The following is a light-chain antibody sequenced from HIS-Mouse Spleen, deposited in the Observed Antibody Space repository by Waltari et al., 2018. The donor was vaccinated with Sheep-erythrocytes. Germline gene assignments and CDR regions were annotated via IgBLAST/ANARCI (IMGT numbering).Light chain of an antibody. CDR3: CSYAGSSTPWV. Sequence: QSALTQPASVSASPGPSITTPCTGTSSHVGSYNLVSWYQQHPGKAPKLMLYEGSKRPSGVSNRLSGSKSGNTASLTISGLQAEDEADYYCCSYAGSSTPWVFGGGTKLTVL. J-gene: IGLJ3*02. CDR2: EGS. CDR1: SSHVGSYNL. V-gene: IGLV2-23*01.